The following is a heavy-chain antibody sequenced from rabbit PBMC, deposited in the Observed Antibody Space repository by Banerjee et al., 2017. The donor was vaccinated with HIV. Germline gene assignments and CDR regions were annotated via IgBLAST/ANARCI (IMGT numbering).Heavy chain of an antibody. CDR1: GFPFSGNDY. Sequence: QEQLEESGGGLVKPEGSLTLTCKASGFPFSGNDYMCWVRQAPGKGLEWIACTVGGRSTFTYYATWAKGRFTISKASSTTVTLQMTSLTAADTATYFCARDTATSFSTYGMDLWGPGTLVTVS. V-gene: IGHV1S45*01. CDR2: TVGGRSTFT. CDR3: ARDTATSFSTYGMDL. D-gene: IGHD1-1*01. J-gene: IGHJ6*01.